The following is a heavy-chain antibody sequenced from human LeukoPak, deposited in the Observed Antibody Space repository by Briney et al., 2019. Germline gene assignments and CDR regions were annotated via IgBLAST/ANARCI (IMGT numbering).Heavy chain of an antibody. CDR3: AKDPIFSGSYGVFDY. Sequence: GGSLRLSCAASGFTFSSYSMNWVRQAPGKGLEWVSYISSSSSTIYYADSAEGRFTISRDNSKNTLYLQMNSLRAGDTAVYYCAKDPIFSGSYGVFDYWGLGTLVTVSS. J-gene: IGHJ4*02. V-gene: IGHV3-48*01. CDR1: GFTFSSYS. CDR2: ISSSSSTI. D-gene: IGHD1-26*01.